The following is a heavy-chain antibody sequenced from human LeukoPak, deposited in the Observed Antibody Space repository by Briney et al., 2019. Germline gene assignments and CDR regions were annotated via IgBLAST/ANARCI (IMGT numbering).Heavy chain of an antibody. D-gene: IGHD2-2*03. CDR3: AFGYCSSISCRSDF. V-gene: IGHV1-18*01. CDR2: ISAYNGNT. J-gene: IGHJ4*02. CDR1: GYTFTSYG. Sequence: GASVKVSCKASGYTFTSYGISWVRRAPGQGLEWMGWISAYNGNTNYAQKLQGRVTMTTDTSTSTAYMELRSLRSDDTAVYYCAFGYCSSISCRSDFWGQGTLVTVSS.